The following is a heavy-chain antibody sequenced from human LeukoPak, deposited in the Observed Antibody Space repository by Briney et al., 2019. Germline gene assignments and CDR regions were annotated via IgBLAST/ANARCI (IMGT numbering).Heavy chain of an antibody. Sequence: SETLSLTCTVSGGSIYSYYWRWIRQPPGKGLEWIGNIYHSGNSNFIPSYNPSLKSRVTISVDTSKNQFSLKLSSVTAADTAVYYCARGVYIAAAQYGYWGQGTLVTVSS. CDR1: GGSIYSYY. V-gene: IGHV4-59*01. J-gene: IGHJ4*02. CDR3: ARGVYIAAAQYGY. CDR2: IYHSGNS. D-gene: IGHD6-13*01.